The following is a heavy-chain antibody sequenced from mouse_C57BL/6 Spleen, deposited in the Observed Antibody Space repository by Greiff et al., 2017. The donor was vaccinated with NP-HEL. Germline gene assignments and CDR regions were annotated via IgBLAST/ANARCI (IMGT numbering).Heavy chain of an antibody. CDR3: ARHEDWGLPAGFAY. Sequence: VQLQQSGAELVKPGASVKLSCKASGYTFTEYTIHWVKQRSGQGLEWIGWFYPGGGSIKYNEKFKDKATLTADKSSSTVYMELSRLTAEDSAVYFSARHEDWGLPAGFAYWGQGTLVTVSA. CDR2: FYPGGGSI. CDR1: GYTFTEYT. J-gene: IGHJ3*01. V-gene: IGHV1-62-2*01. D-gene: IGHD2-4*01.